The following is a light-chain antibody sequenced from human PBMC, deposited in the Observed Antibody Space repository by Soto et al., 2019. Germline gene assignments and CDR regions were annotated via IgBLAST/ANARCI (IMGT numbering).Light chain of an antibody. CDR1: QSIGRY. J-gene: IGKJ4*01. V-gene: IGKV1-39*01. CDR3: QQSYSNLLT. Sequence: DIQMTQSPSSLSASVGDRVTITCRASQSIGRYLNWYQQESGKAPKLLVHTATSLQSGVPSRFGGSGSGTDFTLTISSLQPEDFATYYCQQSYSNLLTFGGGTKVDIK. CDR2: TAT.